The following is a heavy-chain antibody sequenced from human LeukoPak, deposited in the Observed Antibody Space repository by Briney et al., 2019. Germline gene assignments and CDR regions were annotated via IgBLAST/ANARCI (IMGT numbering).Heavy chain of an antibody. V-gene: IGHV1-2*02. CDR3: ARDLTYDSSGYYFDY. D-gene: IGHD3-22*01. J-gene: IGHJ4*02. CDR2: INPNSGGT. CDR1: GYTFTGYY. Sequence: ASVKVSCKASGYTFTGYYMHWVRQAPGQGLEWMGWINPNSGGTNYAQKFQGRVTMTRDTSISTAYVELSRLRSDDTAVYYCARDLTYDSSGYYFDYWGQGTLVTVSS.